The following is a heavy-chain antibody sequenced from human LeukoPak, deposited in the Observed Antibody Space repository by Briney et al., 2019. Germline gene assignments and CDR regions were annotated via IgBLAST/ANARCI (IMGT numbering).Heavy chain of an antibody. D-gene: IGHD3-3*01. Sequence: SETLSLTCTVSGGSISSSSYYWGWIRQPPGKGLEWIGSIYYSGSTYYNPSLKSRVTISVDTSKNQFSLKLSSVTAADMAVYYCARQRSTYYDFWSGYQTYYFDYWGQGTLVTVSS. CDR2: IYYSGST. V-gene: IGHV4-39*01. J-gene: IGHJ4*02. CDR1: GGSISSSSYY. CDR3: ARQRSTYYDFWSGYQTYYFDY.